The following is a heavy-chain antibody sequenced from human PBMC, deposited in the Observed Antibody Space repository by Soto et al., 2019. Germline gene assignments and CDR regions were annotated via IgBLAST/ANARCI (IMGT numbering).Heavy chain of an antibody. Sequence: GGSLRLSCAASGFTFSSYAMHWVRQAPGKGLEYVSAISSNGGSTYYANSVKGRFTISRDNSKNTLYLQMGSLRAEDMAVYYCARDGPYGDYGWYFDLWGRGTLVTVSS. CDR1: GFTFSSYA. CDR2: ISSNGGST. J-gene: IGHJ2*01. CDR3: ARDGPYGDYGWYFDL. D-gene: IGHD4-17*01. V-gene: IGHV3-64*01.